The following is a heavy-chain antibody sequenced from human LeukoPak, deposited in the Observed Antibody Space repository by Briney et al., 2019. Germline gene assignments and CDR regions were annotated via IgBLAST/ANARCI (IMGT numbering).Heavy chain of an antibody. CDR3: ATHYYDSSGYSLLTDAFDI. D-gene: IGHD3-22*01. V-gene: IGHV1-2*02. J-gene: IGHJ3*02. CDR1: GYTFTNYY. CDR2: INPNSGGT. Sequence: ASVKVSCKVFGYTFTNYYMHWVRQAPGQGLEWMGWINPNSGGTNYAQKFQGRVTMTRDTSISTAYMELSRLRSDDTAVYYCATHYYDSSGYSLLTDAFDIWGQGTTVTVSS.